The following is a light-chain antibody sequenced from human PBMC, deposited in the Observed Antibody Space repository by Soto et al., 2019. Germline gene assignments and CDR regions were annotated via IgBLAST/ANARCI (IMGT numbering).Light chain of an antibody. CDR1: QSVSSHF. CDR3: QCYASSPGYT. CDR2: GAS. Sequence: EIVLTQSPDTLSLSPGERATLSCRASQSVSSHFLAWYQQRPGQAPRLLIYGASNRATDTPDRFSGSGSGTDFSLSISRLEPEDFAVYYCQCYASSPGYTFGQGTKLEIK. V-gene: IGKV3-20*01. J-gene: IGKJ2*01.